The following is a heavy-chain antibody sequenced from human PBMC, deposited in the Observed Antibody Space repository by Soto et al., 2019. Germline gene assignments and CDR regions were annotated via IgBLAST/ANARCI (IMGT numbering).Heavy chain of an antibody. CDR1: GGTFGGYA. V-gene: IGHV1-69*01. D-gene: IGHD3-3*01. J-gene: IGHJ4*02. CDR2: FSPIFGTA. CDR3: ARGITATN. Sequence: QVQLVQSGAEVKKPGSSVRVSCKASGGTFGGYATSWVRRAPGQGLEWTGGFSPIFGTANYAQKFQGRVTIPADESTSTAYMELSSLRSEDTAVYYCARGITATNWRQGTLVPVSS.